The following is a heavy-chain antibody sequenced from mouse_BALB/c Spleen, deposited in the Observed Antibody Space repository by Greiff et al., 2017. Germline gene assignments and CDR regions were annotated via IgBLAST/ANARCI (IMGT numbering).Heavy chain of an antibody. Sequence: EVKLQESGAELVRSGASVKLSCTASGFNIKDYYMHWVKQRPEQGLEWIGWIDPENGDTEYAPKFQGKATMTADTSSNTAYLQLSSLTSEDTAVYYCKNGNYEGWFAYWGQGTLVTVSA. CDR1: GFNIKDYY. D-gene: IGHD2-1*01. J-gene: IGHJ3*01. V-gene: IGHV14-4*02. CDR2: IDPENGDT. CDR3: KNGNYEGWFAY.